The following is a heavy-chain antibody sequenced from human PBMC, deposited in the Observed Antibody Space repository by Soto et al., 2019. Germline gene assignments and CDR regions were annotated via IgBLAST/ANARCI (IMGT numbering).Heavy chain of an antibody. Sequence: GGSLRLSCAASGFTFTNYAMSWVRQAPGKGLEWVSGISGSGGSTYYADSVKRRYTISRDTSKNTLYLQMNSLRAEDTAVYYCAKGSLGVITVGGHVDYWGQGTLVTVSS. D-gene: IGHD3-22*01. V-gene: IGHV3-23*01. CDR2: ISGSGGST. CDR3: AKGSLGVITVGGHVDY. J-gene: IGHJ4*02. CDR1: GFTFTNYA.